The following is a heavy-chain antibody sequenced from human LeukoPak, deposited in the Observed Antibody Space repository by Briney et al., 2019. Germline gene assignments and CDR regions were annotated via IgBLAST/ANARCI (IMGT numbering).Heavy chain of an antibody. J-gene: IGHJ4*02. CDR2: ISSSSSYI. Sequence: PGGSLRLSCAASGFTFSSYSMNWVRQAPGKGLEWVSSISSSSSYIYYADSVKGRFTTSRDNAKNSLYLQMNSLRAEDTAVYYCARSPGGVTTNFDYWGQGTLVTVSS. CDR1: GFTFSSYS. D-gene: IGHD4-17*01. V-gene: IGHV3-21*01. CDR3: ARSPGGVTTNFDY.